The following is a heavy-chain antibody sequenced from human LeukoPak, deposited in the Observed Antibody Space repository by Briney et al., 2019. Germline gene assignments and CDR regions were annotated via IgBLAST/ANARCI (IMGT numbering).Heavy chain of an antibody. D-gene: IGHD6-13*01. J-gene: IGHJ5*02. Sequence: SETLSLTCTVSGGSIISDTDYWGWIRQAPGRGLEWIGSQYYTGKTYYNPSLKSRVTTSVDTSKNQISLWLTSVTAADTAVYFCARHHLRSTWYMINWFDPWGQGTLVTVSS. CDR1: GGSIISDTDY. CDR3: ARHHLRSTWYMINWFDP. V-gene: IGHV4-39*01. CDR2: QYYTGKT.